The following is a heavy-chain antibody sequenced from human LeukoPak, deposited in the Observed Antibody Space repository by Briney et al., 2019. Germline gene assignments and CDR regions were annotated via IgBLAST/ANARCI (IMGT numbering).Heavy chain of an antibody. CDR1: GCSISSSSYY. Sequence: PSETLSLTCTVSGCSISSSSYYWGCIRQPPGKGLEWIGSIYYSGSTYYNPSLKSRVTISVDTSKNQFSLKLSSVTAADTAVYYCARLDLVVAATPSYYMDVWGKGTTVTISS. V-gene: IGHV4-39*01. D-gene: IGHD2-15*01. CDR2: IYYSGST. CDR3: ARLDLVVAATPSYYMDV. J-gene: IGHJ6*03.